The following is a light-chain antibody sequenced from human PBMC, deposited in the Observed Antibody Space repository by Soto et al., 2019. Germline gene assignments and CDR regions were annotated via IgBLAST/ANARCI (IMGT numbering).Light chain of an antibody. CDR1: SSDVGGYNY. CDR2: EVS. CDR3: SSYTSSSTLG. Sequence: HSALTQPASVSGSLGQSITISCTGTSSDVGGYNYVSWYQQHPGKAPKLIIYEVSNRPSGVSNRFSGSKSGKTASLTISGLQAEDEGDYYCSSYTSSSTLGFGAGTKLTVL. J-gene: IGLJ1*01. V-gene: IGLV2-14*01.